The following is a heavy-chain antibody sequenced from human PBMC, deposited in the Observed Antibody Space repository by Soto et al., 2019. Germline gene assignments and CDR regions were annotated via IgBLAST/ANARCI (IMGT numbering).Heavy chain of an antibody. J-gene: IGHJ4*01. Sequence: PGGSLRLSCTASGFTFDDYAMHWVRQGPGSGLEWVSGITWNSGKIAYADSVKGRFTIARDDDNNSLYLQMNSLRPEDTALYYCVKDSYADFHRVLSTAEYFFDYWGHGTLVTVSS. V-gene: IGHV3-9*01. CDR1: GFTFDDYA. D-gene: IGHD2-15*01. CDR2: ITWNSGKI. CDR3: VKDSYADFHRVLSTAEYFFDY.